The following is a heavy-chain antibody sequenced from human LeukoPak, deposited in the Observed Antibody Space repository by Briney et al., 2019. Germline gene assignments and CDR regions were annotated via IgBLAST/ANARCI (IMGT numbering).Heavy chain of an antibody. CDR2: IIPIFGTA. D-gene: IGHD1-26*01. V-gene: IGHV1-69*05. CDR3: ARDAHSGSYEALNWFDP. CDR1: GGTFSSYA. J-gene: IGHJ5*02. Sequence: SVKVSCKASGGTFSSYAISWVRQAPGQGLEWMGRIIPIFGTANYAQKFQGRVTTTTDESTSTAYMELSSLRSEDTAVYYCARDAHSGSYEALNWFDPWGQGTLVTVSS.